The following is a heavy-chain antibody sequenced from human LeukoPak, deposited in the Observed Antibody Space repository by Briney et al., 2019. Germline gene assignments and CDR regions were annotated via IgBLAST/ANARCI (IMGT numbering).Heavy chain of an antibody. Sequence: KPSETLSLTRAVYGGSFSGYYWSWIRQPPGKGLEWIGEINHSGSTNYNPSLKSRVTISVDTSKNQFSLKLSSVTAADTAVYYCARGDGLYDVVVPAAKGEAYDYWGQGTLVTVSS. CDR1: GGSFSGYY. V-gene: IGHV4-34*01. D-gene: IGHD2-2*01. J-gene: IGHJ4*02. CDR3: ARGDGLYDVVVPAAKGEAYDY. CDR2: INHSGST.